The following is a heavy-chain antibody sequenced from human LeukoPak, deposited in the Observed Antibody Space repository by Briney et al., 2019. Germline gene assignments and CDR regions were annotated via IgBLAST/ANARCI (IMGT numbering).Heavy chain of an antibody. D-gene: IGHD3-10*01. Sequence: GGSLRLSCAASGFTFSSYSMNWVRQAPGKGLEWVSSISSSSSYIYYADSVKGRFTISRDNAKNSLYLQMNSLRAEDTAVYYCARDAALWFGELGELYYFDYWGQGTLVTVSS. CDR3: ARDAALWFGELGELYYFDY. V-gene: IGHV3-21*01. J-gene: IGHJ4*02. CDR1: GFTFSSYS. CDR2: ISSSSSYI.